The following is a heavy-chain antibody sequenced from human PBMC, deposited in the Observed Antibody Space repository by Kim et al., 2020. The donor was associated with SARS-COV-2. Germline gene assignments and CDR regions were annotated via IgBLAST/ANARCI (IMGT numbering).Heavy chain of an antibody. CDR1: GFIFTNAW. Sequence: GGSLRLSCAASGFIFTNAWMNWVRQAPGKGLEWVGRIKRNDDGGTVDYAAPVKGRFTISRDDSMDTLYLQMNSLKTEDTGVYYCTTLPLGYCSMSSCYGCFDYWGRGALVTVSS. D-gene: IGHD2-2*01. V-gene: IGHV3-15*01. J-gene: IGHJ4*02. CDR2: IKRNDDGGTV. CDR3: TTLPLGYCSMSSCYGCFDY.